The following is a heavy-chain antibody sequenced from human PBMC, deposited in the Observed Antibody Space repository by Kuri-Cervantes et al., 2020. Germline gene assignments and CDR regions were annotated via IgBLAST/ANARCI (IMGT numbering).Heavy chain of an antibody. CDR3: ARDTYSSGWYFSGY. J-gene: IGHJ4*02. V-gene: IGHV1-3*02. Sequence: ASVKVSCKASGYTFTSYAMHWVRQAPGQRLEWMGWSNAGNGNTKYSQEFQGRVTITRDTSASTAYMELRSLRSDDTAAYYCARDTYSSGWYFSGYWGQGTLVTVSS. CDR2: SNAGNGNT. D-gene: IGHD6-19*01. CDR1: GYTFTSYA.